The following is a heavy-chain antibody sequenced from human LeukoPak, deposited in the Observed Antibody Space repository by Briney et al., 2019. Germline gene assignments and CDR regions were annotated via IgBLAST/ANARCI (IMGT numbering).Heavy chain of an antibody. CDR3: ARIPRITMVRGVKSYYYGMDV. Sequence: PSETLSLTCAVYGGSFSGYYWSWIRQAPEKGLEWIGEIHHYGTTNYNPSLKSRVTILIDTSKNQFSLKLNSVTAADTAVYYCARIPRITMVRGVKSYYYGMDVWGQGTTVTVSS. D-gene: IGHD3-10*01. CDR1: GGSFSGYY. CDR2: IHHYGTT. J-gene: IGHJ6*02. V-gene: IGHV4-34*01.